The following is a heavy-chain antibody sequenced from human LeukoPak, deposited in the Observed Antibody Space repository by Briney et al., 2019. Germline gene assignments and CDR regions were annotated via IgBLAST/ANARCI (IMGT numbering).Heavy chain of an antibody. CDR2: IHSSGTT. Sequence: PSETLSLTCTVSGGSISTYYWSWIRQPAGKGLEWIGRIHSSGTTHYNPSLRSRVTLSIDTSKNQFSLKLSSVTAADTAVYYCGRLNLPAVSGAFDYWGQGTLVTMS. D-gene: IGHD2-2*01. CDR1: GGSISTYY. CDR3: GRLNLPAVSGAFDY. J-gene: IGHJ4*02. V-gene: IGHV4-4*07.